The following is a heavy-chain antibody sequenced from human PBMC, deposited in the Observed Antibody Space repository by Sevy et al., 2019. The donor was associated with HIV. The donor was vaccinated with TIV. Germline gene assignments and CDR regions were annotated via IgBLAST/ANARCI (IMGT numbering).Heavy chain of an antibody. D-gene: IGHD3-10*01. CDR2: ISYDGSNK. CDR1: GFTFSSYA. CDR3: ARWSRNGSGSYSKAYYFDY. V-gene: IGHV3-30-3*01. Sequence: GGSLRLSCAASGFTFSSYAMHWVRQAPGKGLEWVAVISYDGSNKYYAHSVKGRFTISRDNSKNTLYLQMNSLRAEDTAVYYCARWSRNGSGSYSKAYYFDYWGQGTLVTVSS. J-gene: IGHJ4*02.